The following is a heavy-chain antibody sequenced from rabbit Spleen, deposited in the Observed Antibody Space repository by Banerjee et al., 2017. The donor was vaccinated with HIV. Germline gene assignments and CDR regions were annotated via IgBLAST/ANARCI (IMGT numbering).Heavy chain of an antibody. D-gene: IGHD8-1*01. J-gene: IGHJ6*01. CDR2: IGSTSGST. CDR1: GFDFSSSYW. Sequence: EESGGDLVQPEGSLTLTCKVSGFDFSSSYWICWVRQAPGKGLEWIGCIGSTSGSTYYANWAKGRFTISKTSSTTVDLKMTSLTAADTATYFCARDSGSSFSSYGMDLWGPGTLVTVS. CDR3: ARDSGSSFSSYGMDL. V-gene: IGHV1S45*01.